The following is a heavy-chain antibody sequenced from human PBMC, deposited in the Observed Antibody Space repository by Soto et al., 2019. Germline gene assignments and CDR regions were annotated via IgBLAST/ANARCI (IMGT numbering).Heavy chain of an antibody. CDR1: GYNFILYG. CDR2: ISAYNGNT. Sequence: ASVKVSCKTSGYNFILYGITWVRQAPGQGLEWMGWISAYNGNTNYAQRVQGRVIMTTDTSTSTVYMELRSLRSDDTAVYYCARVDYYDTSGYYFHWGQGTPVTVSS. CDR3: ARVDYYDTSGYYFH. J-gene: IGHJ1*01. V-gene: IGHV1-18*01. D-gene: IGHD3-22*01.